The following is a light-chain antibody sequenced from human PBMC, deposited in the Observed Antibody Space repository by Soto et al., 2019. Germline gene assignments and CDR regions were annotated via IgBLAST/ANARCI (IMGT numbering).Light chain of an antibody. CDR2: WAS. Sequence: DIVMTQSPDSLAVSLGEGATINCKSSQSVLYNSNNKNYLAWYQQKPGQPPKLLIYWASTRESGVPDRFSGSGSATDFTLTISSLQPEEVAVYYCQQYHSPPLTFGGGTKVEIK. V-gene: IGKV4-1*01. CDR1: QSVLYNSNNKNY. J-gene: IGKJ4*01. CDR3: QQYHSPPLT.